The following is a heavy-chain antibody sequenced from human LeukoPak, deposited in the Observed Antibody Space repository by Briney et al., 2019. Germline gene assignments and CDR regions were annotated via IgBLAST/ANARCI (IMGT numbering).Heavy chain of an antibody. CDR2: IYYSGST. V-gene: IGHV4-59*01. CDR1: RGSLRSFT. J-gene: IGHJ4*02. CDR3: ARSSSPFFYFDY. D-gene: IGHD6-6*01. Sequence: SETLSLTCAVSRGSLRSFTWSWIRQPPGKGLEWIGYIYYSGSTNYNPSLKSRVTISVDTSKNQFSLKLSSVTAAGTVVYDFARSSSPFFYFDYWGQGTLVTVSS.